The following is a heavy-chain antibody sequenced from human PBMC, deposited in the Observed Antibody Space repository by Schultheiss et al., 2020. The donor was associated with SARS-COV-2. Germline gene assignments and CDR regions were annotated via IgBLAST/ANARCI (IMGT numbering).Heavy chain of an antibody. D-gene: IGHD2-2*01. CDR1: GGSISSSSYY. V-gene: IGHV4-61*05. CDR2: IYYSGST. J-gene: IGHJ6*03. CDR3: ARRGAVVVPAAISYYYYYYMDV. Sequence: SETLSLTCTVSGGSISSSSYYWSWIRQPPGKGLEWIGYIYYSGSTNYNPSLKSRVTISVDTSKNQFSLKLSSVTAADTAVYYCARRGAVVVPAAISYYYYYYMDVWGKGTTVTVSS.